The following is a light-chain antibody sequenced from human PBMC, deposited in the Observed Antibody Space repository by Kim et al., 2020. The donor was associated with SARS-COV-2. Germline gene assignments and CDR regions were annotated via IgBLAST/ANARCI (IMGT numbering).Light chain of an antibody. Sequence: GQRAPLSCRASQSVTNNYLVWYKQKAGQAPRLLIYDASSRVTGIPDRVSGSGSGTDFTLTISRLEPEDFAVYYCQQYGNSPPSITFGQGTRLEIK. CDR2: DAS. CDR3: QQYGNSPPSIT. V-gene: IGKV3-20*01. J-gene: IGKJ5*01. CDR1: QSVTNNY.